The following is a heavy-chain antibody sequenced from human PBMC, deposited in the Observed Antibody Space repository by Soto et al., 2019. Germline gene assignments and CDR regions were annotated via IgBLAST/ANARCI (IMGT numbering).Heavy chain of an antibody. V-gene: IGHV1-69*13. CDR1: GGTFSSYA. J-gene: IGHJ4*02. Sequence: ASVKVSCKASGGTFSSYAISWVREAPGQGLEWMGGIIPIFGTANYAQKFQGRVTITADESTSTAYMELSSLRSEDTAVYYCARERDYYGSGSYYRYFDYWGQGTLVTVS. D-gene: IGHD3-10*01. CDR2: IIPIFGTA. CDR3: ARERDYYGSGSYYRYFDY.